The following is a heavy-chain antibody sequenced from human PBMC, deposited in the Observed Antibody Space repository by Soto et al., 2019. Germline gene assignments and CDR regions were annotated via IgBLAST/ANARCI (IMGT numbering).Heavy chain of an antibody. CDR3: ARANYCSSTSCHLDY. CDR1: GDSISSTNW. CDR2: IYRSGNI. V-gene: IGHV4-4*02. Sequence: TSETLSLTCAVSGDSISSTNWWSWVRQPPGKGLEWIGEIYRSGNINSNPSLKSRVTISVDTSKNQFSLKLTSVTAADTAVYYCARANYCSSTSCHLDYWGQGTLVTVSS. J-gene: IGHJ4*02. D-gene: IGHD2-2*01.